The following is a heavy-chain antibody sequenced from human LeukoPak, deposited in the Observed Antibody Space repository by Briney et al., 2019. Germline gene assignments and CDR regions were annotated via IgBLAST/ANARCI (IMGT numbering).Heavy chain of an antibody. D-gene: IGHD4-23*01. J-gene: IGHJ6*03. V-gene: IGHV4-61*02. CDR1: GGSISSGSHY. CDR2: IYTSGST. Sequence: SETLSLTCTVSGGSISSGSHYWSWIRQPAGKGLEWIGRIYTSGSTNYNPSLKRRVTISVDPSKTQFSLKLSSVTAADTAVYYCARDGKATVVKDYYYYYYMDVWGKGTTVTVSS. CDR3: ARDGKATVVKDYYYYYYMDV.